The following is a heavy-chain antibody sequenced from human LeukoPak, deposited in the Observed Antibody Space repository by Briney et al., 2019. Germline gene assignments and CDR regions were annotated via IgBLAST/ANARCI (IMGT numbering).Heavy chain of an antibody. CDR2: IYTSGST. CDR3: ARHGGAAAGFGPVDY. D-gene: IGHD6-13*01. J-gene: IGHJ4*02. CDR1: GGSISSGSYY. Sequence: SQTLSLTCTVSGGSISSGSYYGSWIRQPAGKGLEWIGRIYTSGSTNYNPSLKSRVTISVDTSKNQFSLKLSSVTAADTAVYYCARHGGAAAGFGPVDYWGQGTLVTVSS. V-gene: IGHV4-61*02.